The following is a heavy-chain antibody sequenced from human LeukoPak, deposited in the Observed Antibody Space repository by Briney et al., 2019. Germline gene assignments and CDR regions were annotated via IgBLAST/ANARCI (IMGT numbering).Heavy chain of an antibody. Sequence: ASVKVSCKASGYIFTGYYMHWVRQAPGQGLEWMGWINANSGGTKYAQKFQGRVAMTRDTSVSTAYMELSSLRSDDTAVYYCARGRLGTWFGELKAWGQGTLVTVSS. CDR1: GYIFTGYY. D-gene: IGHD3-10*01. CDR3: ARGRLGTWFGELKA. V-gene: IGHV1-2*02. CDR2: INANSGGT. J-gene: IGHJ5*02.